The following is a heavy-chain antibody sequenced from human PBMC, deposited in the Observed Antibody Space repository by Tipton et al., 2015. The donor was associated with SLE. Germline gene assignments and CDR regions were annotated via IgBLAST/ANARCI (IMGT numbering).Heavy chain of an antibody. Sequence: QSGAEVKKPGASVKVSCKASGYTFTGYYMHWVRQAPGQGLEWMGWINPNSGGTNYAQKFQGRATMTRDTSISTAYMDLSRLRSDDTAVFYCARGIRFLEWPGLTEYGMDVWGQGTTVTVSS. V-gene: IGHV1-2*02. CDR1: GYTFTGYY. CDR2: INPNSGGT. D-gene: IGHD3-3*01. J-gene: IGHJ6*02. CDR3: ARGIRFLEWPGLTEYGMDV.